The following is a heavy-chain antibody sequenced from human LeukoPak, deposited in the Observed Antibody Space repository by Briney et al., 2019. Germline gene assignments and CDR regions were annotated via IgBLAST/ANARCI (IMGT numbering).Heavy chain of an antibody. Sequence: GGSLRLSCAASGFTFSSYSMNWVRQAPGKGLEWVPYISSSSTIYYADSVKGRFTISRDNAKNSLYLQMNSLRAEDTAVYYCARDPYYDSSGYYINYFDYWGQGTLVTVSS. CDR3: ARDPYYDSSGYYINYFDY. CDR1: GFTFSSYS. V-gene: IGHV3-48*04. D-gene: IGHD3-22*01. J-gene: IGHJ4*02. CDR2: ISSSSTI.